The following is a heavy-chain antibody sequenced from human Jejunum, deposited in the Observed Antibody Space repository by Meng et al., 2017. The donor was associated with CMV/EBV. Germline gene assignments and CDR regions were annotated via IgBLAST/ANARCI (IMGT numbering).Heavy chain of an antibody. CDR3: AKNLWVPAAPHAFDA. CDR2: IHSGGVTT. J-gene: IGHJ3*01. CDR1: GFICSRHG. V-gene: IGHV3-23*03. D-gene: IGHD2-2*01. Sequence: ASGFICSRHGMSWVRQAPGKGLEWVSVIHSGGVTTYYADSVKGRVTVSRDASKLYLQMDSLRVEDTAVYYCAKNLWVPAAPHAFDAWGQGTMVTVSS.